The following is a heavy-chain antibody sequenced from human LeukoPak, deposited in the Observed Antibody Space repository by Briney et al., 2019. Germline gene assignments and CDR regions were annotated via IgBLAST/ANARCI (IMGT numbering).Heavy chain of an antibody. V-gene: IGHV4-61*02. CDR1: GGSISSGDYY. J-gene: IGHJ4*02. D-gene: IGHD4-23*01. Sequence: SETLSLTCTVSGGSISSGDYYWSWIRQPAGKGLEWIGRIYTSGSTNYNPSLKSRVTMSVDTSKNQFSLKLNSVTAADTAVYYCARDSVTRAFDYWGQGTLVTVSS. CDR2: IYTSGST. CDR3: ARDSVTRAFDY.